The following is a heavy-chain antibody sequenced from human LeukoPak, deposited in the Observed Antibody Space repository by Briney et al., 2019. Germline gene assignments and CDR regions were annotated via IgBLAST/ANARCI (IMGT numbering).Heavy chain of an antibody. D-gene: IGHD1-1*01. V-gene: IGHV1-18*01. J-gene: IGHJ5*02. Sequence: GASVKVSCKASGYTFTSYAISWVRQAPGQGLEWMGWISAYNGNTNYAQKLQGRVTMTTDTSTSTAYMELSRLRSDDTAVYYCARARSLQDWFDPWGQGTLVTVSS. CDR3: ARARSLQDWFDP. CDR1: GYTFTSYA. CDR2: ISAYNGNT.